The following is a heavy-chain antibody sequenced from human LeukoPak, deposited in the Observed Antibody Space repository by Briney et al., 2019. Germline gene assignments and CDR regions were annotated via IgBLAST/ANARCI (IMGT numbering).Heavy chain of an antibody. D-gene: IGHD5-18*01. V-gene: IGHV3-20*04. CDR3: ARLRDTAMVYYYYMDV. Sequence: RPGGSLRLSCAASGFTFDDYGMSWVRQAPGKGLEWVSGINWNGGSTGYADSVKGRLTISRDNAKNSLYLQMNSLRAEDTALYYCARLRDTAMVYYYYMDVWGKGTTVTVSS. CDR1: GFTFDDYG. J-gene: IGHJ6*03. CDR2: INWNGGST.